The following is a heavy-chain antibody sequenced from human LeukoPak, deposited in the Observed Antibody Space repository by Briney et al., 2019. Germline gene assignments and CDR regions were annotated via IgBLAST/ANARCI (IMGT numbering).Heavy chain of an antibody. D-gene: IGHD3-3*01. CDR3: ARDVTIFGVVIPFDY. CDR1: GGTFSSYA. CDR2: IIPIFGTA. J-gene: IGHJ4*02. V-gene: IGHV1-69*13. Sequence: SVKVSCKASGGTFSSYAISWVRQAPGQGLEWMGGIIPIFGTANYAQKFQGRVTITADESTSTAYMELSSLRSEDTAVYYCARDVTIFGVVIPFDYWGQGTLVTVSS.